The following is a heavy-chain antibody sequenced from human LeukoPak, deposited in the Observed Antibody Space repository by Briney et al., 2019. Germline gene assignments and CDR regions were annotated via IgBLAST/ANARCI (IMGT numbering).Heavy chain of an antibody. CDR1: GGSISSTNW. Sequence: SGTLSLTCAVSGGSISSTNWWSWVRQPPGKGLEWIGSIYYSGSTYYNPSLKSRVTISVDTSKNQFSLKLSSVTAADTAVYYCARQCSDRLLPMFYYYYYMDVWGKGTTVTVSS. D-gene: IGHD3-10*02. V-gene: IGHV4-4*02. J-gene: IGHJ6*03. CDR3: ARQCSDRLLPMFYYYYYMDV. CDR2: IYYSGST.